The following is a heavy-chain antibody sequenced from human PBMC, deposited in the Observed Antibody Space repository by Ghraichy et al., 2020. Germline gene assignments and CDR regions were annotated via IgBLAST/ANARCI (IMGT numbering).Heavy chain of an antibody. Sequence: GGSLRLSCAASGFTFSSYSMHWVRQAPGKGLEWVAVISHDGISKYYADSVKGRFTISRDNSKNTLYLQMNSLRAGDTAVYYCAIDIKSSYWSYYFYAMDVSGQGTTVTV. D-gene: IGHD1-26*01. CDR1: GFTFSSYS. V-gene: IGHV3-30-3*01. J-gene: IGHJ6*02. CDR3: AIDIKSSYWSYYFYAMDV. CDR2: ISHDGISK.